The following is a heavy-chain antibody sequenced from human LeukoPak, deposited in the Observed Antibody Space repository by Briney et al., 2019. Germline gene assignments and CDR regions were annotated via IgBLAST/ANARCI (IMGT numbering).Heavy chain of an antibody. CDR3: ARGRPLIAAAGTPWWDY. V-gene: IGHV4-34*01. D-gene: IGHD6-13*01. CDR1: GGSFSGYY. Sequence: SETLSLTCAVYGGSFSGYYWSWIRQPPGKGLEWIGEINHSGSTNYNPSLKSRVTISVDTSKNRFSLKLSSVTAADTAVYYCARGRPLIAAAGTPWWDYWGQGTLVTVSS. CDR2: INHSGST. J-gene: IGHJ4*02.